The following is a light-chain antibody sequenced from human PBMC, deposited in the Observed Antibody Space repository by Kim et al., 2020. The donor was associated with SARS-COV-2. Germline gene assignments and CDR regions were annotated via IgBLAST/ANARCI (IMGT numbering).Light chain of an antibody. Sequence: LSPGERATLSCRASQSVSSSYLAWYQQKPGQAPRLLIYGASSRATGIPDRFSDSGSGTDFTLTISRLEPEDFAVYYCQQYGSLWTFGQGTKVDIK. J-gene: IGKJ1*01. CDR1: QSVSSSY. V-gene: IGKV3-20*01. CDR3: QQYGSLWT. CDR2: GAS.